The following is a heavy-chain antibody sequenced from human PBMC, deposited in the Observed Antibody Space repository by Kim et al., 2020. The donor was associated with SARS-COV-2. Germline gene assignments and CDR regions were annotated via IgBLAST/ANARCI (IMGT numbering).Heavy chain of an antibody. Sequence: ASVKVSCKASGYTFTGYYMHWVRQAPGQGLEWMGWINPNSGGTNYAQKFQGWVTMTRDTSISTAYMELSRLRSDDTAVYYCAREEVYSGSFYYYYYGMDVWGQGTTVTVSS. D-gene: IGHD1-26*01. J-gene: IGHJ6*02. CDR2: INPNSGGT. CDR3: AREEVYSGSFYYYYYGMDV. V-gene: IGHV1-2*04. CDR1: GYTFTGYY.